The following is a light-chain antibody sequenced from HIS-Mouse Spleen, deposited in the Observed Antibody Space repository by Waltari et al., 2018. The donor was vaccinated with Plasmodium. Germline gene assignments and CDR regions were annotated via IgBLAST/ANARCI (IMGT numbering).Light chain of an antibody. CDR1: QTLLHRNGHNY. V-gene: IGKV2-28*01. CDR2: LGA. J-gene: IGKJ1*01. Sequence: DIVMTQSPLSLPVTPGEPASLSCRSSQTLLHRNGHNYLDWYLQKPGQSPQLLIYLGANRASGVPDRFSGSGSGTDFTLKISRVEAEDVGVYYCMQALQTPWTFGQGTKVEIK. CDR3: MQALQTPWT.